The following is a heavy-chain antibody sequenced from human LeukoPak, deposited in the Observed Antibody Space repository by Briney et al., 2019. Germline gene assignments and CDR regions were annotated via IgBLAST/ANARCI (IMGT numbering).Heavy chain of an antibody. CDR3: ASGSLTRIAASGS. CDR2: ISYDGSNK. Sequence: GGSLRLSCAASGFTFSSYAMHWVRQAPGKGLEWVAVISYDGSNKYYADSVKGRFTISRDNSKNTLYLQMNSLRAEDTAVYYCASGSLTRIAASGSWGQGTLVTVSS. D-gene: IGHD6-13*01. CDR1: GFTFSSYA. V-gene: IGHV3-30-3*01. J-gene: IGHJ5*02.